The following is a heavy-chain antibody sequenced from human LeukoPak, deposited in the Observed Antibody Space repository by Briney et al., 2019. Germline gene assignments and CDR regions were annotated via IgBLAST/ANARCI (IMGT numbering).Heavy chain of an antibody. D-gene: IGHD1-1*01. CDR2: ISAYNGNT. Sequence: GASVKVSCKASGYTFTSYGISWVRQAPGQGLEWMGWISAYNGNTNYAQKLQGRVTMTTDTSTSTAYMELRSLRSDDTAVYYCARGRGPTGSPYYFDYWGQGTLVTVSS. J-gene: IGHJ4*02. V-gene: IGHV1-18*01. CDR1: GYTFTSYG. CDR3: ARGRGPTGSPYYFDY.